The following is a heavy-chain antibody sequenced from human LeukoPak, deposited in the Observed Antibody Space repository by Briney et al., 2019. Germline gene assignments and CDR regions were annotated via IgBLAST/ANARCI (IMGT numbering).Heavy chain of an antibody. CDR2: IYSDNT. V-gene: IGHV3-53*01. CDR1: GFTVSSNS. Sequence: GGSLRLSCTVSGFTVSSNSMSWVRQAPGKVLEWVSFIYSDNTHYSDSVKGRFTISRDNSKNTLYLQMNSLRAEDTAVYYCARDFHYGSGSFDYWGQGTLVTVSS. J-gene: IGHJ4*02. CDR3: ARDFHYGSGSFDY. D-gene: IGHD3-10*01.